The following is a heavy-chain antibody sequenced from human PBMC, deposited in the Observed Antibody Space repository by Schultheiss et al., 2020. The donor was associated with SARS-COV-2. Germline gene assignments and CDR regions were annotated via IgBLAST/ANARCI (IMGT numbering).Heavy chain of an antibody. CDR1: GYTFTSYG. Sequence: ASVKVSCKASGYTFTSYGISWVRQAPGQGLEWMGWISAYNGNTNYAQKLQGRVTMTTDTYTSTAYMELRSLRSDDTAVYYCARWRPTNGMPNWFDPWGQGTLVTVSS. V-gene: IGHV1-18*01. CDR3: ARWRPTNGMPNWFDP. J-gene: IGHJ5*02. D-gene: IGHD1-1*01. CDR2: ISAYNGNT.